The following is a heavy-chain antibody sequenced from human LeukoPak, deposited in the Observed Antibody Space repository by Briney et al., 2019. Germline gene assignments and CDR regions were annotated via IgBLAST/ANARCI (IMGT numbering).Heavy chain of an antibody. CDR2: INHSGST. CDR1: GGSFSGYY. D-gene: IGHD1-26*01. CDR3: ARWTLREGATRVDAFDI. J-gene: IGHJ3*02. V-gene: IGHV4-34*01. Sequence: SETLSLTCAVYGGSFSGYYWSWIRQPPGKGLEWIGEINHSGSTNYNPSLKSRVTISVDTSKNQFSLKLDSVTAADTAVYYCARWTLREGATRVDAFDIWGQGTMVTVSS.